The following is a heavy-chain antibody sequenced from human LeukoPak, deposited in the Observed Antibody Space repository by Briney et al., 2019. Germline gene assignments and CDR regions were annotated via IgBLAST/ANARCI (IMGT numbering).Heavy chain of an antibody. V-gene: IGHV4-59*08. CDR3: ARVGRIAAAGTYDY. J-gene: IGHJ4*02. D-gene: IGHD6-13*01. Sequence: SETLSLTCTVSGGSISSYYWSWIRQPPGKGLEWIGYIFYSGSPNYNPSLKSRVTVHFDTSKNQFSLNLSSVTAADTAVYYCARVGRIAAAGTYDYWGQGTLVTVSS. CDR2: IFYSGSP. CDR1: GGSISSYY.